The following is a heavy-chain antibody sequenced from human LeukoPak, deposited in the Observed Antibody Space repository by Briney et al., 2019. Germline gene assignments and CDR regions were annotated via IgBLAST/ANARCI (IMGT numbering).Heavy chain of an antibody. J-gene: IGHJ6*03. D-gene: IGHD3-10*01. CDR2: IYTSGST. V-gene: IGHV4-4*07. CDR1: GGSISSYY. Sequence: SETLSLTXTVSGGSISSYYWSWIWQPAGKGLKWIGRIYTSGSTNYNPSLKSRVTMSVDTSKNQFSLKLSSVTAADTAVYYCARDLGSGVYYYYYYMDVWGKGTTVTVSS. CDR3: ARDLGSGVYYYYYYMDV.